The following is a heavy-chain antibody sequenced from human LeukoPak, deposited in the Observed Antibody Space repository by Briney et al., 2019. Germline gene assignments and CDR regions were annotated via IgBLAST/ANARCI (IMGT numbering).Heavy chain of an antibody. CDR1: GFTFSNYW. J-gene: IGHJ4*02. Sequence: GGSLRLSCAASGFTFSNYWMYWVRQAPGKGLVWVSRINSDGTSTNYADSVKGRFTVSRDNAKNTLYLQMSSLRAEDTAMYFCARVGGRGSIGGDCWGQGTLVTVSS. CDR2: INSDGTST. D-gene: IGHD3-10*01. V-gene: IGHV3-74*01. CDR3: ARVGGRGSIGGDC.